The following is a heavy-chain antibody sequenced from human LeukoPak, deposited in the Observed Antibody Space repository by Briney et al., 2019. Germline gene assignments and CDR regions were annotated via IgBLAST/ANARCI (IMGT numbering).Heavy chain of an antibody. CDR3: ARDKDLGAVAGTFDY. Sequence: ASVKVSCKASGYTFSTYGISWVRQAPGQGLEWMGWISAYNGHTNYAQKFQGRVTMTTDTSTSTAYMELTSLTSDDTAVYYCARDKDLGAVAGTFDYWDQGTLVTVSS. CDR2: ISAYNGHT. V-gene: IGHV1-18*01. J-gene: IGHJ4*02. CDR1: GYTFSTYG. D-gene: IGHD6-19*01.